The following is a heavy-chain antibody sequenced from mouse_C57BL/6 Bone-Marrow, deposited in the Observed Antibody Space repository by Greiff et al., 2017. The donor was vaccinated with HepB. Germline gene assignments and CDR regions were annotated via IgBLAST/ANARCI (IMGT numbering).Heavy chain of an antibody. CDR1: GFSLSTSGMG. J-gene: IGHJ3*01. D-gene: IGHD2-1*01. CDR2: IYWGDDK. Sequence: QVTLKVSGPGLLQPSQSLSLTCSFSGFSLSTSGMGVSWIRQPSGKGLEWLVHIYWGDDKRYNPSLKNPLTISKDTSRNQVFLKITMMDTADTATYCCARSIYYGAWFAYWGQGTLVTVSA. V-gene: IGHV8-12*01. CDR3: ARSIYYGAWFAY.